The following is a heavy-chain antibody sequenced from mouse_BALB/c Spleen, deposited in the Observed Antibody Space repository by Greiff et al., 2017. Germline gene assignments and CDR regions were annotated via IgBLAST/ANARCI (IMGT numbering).Heavy chain of an antibody. CDR1: GFNFTDTY. CDR3: ASNLNRYYAMDY. J-gene: IGHJ4*01. V-gene: IGHV14-3*02. Sequence: VQLQQSGAELVKPGASVKLSCTASGFNFTDTYMHWVKQRPEQGLEWIGRIDPANGNTKYDPKFQGKATITADTSSNTAYLQLSSLTSEDTAVYYCASNLNRYYAMDYWGQGTSVTVSS. CDR2: IDPANGNT.